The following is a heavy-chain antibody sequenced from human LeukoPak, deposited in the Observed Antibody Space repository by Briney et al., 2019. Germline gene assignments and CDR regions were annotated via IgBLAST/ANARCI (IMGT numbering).Heavy chain of an antibody. V-gene: IGHV3-23*01. D-gene: IGHD5-18*01. CDR1: GFTFSSYA. J-gene: IGHJ4*02. CDR3: AKDPGGYSYGPQLDY. CDR2: ISGSGGST. Sequence: GGSLRLSCAASGFTFSSYAMSWVREAPGEGLEWVSAISGSGGSTYYADSVKGRFTISRDNSKNTLYLQMNSLRAEDTAVYYCAKDPGGYSYGPQLDYWGQGTLVTVSS.